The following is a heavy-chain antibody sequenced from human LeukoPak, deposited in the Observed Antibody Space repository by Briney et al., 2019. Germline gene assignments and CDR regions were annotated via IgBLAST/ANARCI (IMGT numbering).Heavy chain of an antibody. CDR1: GVTFSSYA. CDR3: AKYYYDSSGYYYFDY. Sequence: GGSLRLSCAASGVTFSSYAMSWVRQAPGKGLEWVSAISGSGGSTYYADSVKGRFTISRDNSKNTLYLQMNSLRAEDTAVYYCAKYYYDSSGYYYFDYWGQGTLVTVSS. V-gene: IGHV3-23*01. D-gene: IGHD3-22*01. J-gene: IGHJ4*02. CDR2: ISGSGGST.